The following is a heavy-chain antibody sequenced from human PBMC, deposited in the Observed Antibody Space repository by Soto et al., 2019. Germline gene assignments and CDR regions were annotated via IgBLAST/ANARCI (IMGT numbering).Heavy chain of an antibody. CDR1: GFTFSNFG. V-gene: IGHV3-30*18. Sequence: QVQLVESGGGVVQPGRSPRLSCAASGFTFSNFGMHWVRQAPGKGLEWVAAISSDGGDKYYSHSVKDRFTISRDNSKNTLFLQMNSPRVEDTAVYYCVKGSEVARQELDHWGQGILVTVSS. D-gene: IGHD2-15*01. J-gene: IGHJ4*02. CDR3: VKGSEVARQELDH. CDR2: ISSDGGDK.